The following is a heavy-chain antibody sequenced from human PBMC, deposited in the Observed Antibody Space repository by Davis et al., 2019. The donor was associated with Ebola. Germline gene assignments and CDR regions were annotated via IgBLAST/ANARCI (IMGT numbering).Heavy chain of an antibody. V-gene: IGHV3-30-3*01. CDR3: ARDRDGEGNWYCDL. CDR1: GFTFGTYA. Sequence: PGGSLRLSCAASGFTFGTYAMHWVRQAPGKGLEWVAVISYHGSEKYYAASVKGRFTISRDNSTLYLEVNSLRSEDTAFYYCARDRDGEGNWYCDLWGRGTLVTVSS. CDR2: ISYHGSEK. J-gene: IGHJ2*01. D-gene: IGHD4-17*01.